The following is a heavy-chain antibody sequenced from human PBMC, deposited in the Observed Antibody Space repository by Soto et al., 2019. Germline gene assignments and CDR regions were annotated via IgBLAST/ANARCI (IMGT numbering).Heavy chain of an antibody. Sequence: ASVKVSCKTSRYTFSGYYIHWMRKAPGQGLESMGSVQPDGGGTGYAQKFQGRVTMTRDTSISTAYMELSRLRSDDTAVYYCRVTGVSEVDYWGQGTLVTVSS. J-gene: IGHJ4*02. CDR2: VQPDGGGT. CDR3: RVTGVSEVDY. CDR1: RYTFSGYY. V-gene: IGHV1-2*02. D-gene: IGHD2-8*01.